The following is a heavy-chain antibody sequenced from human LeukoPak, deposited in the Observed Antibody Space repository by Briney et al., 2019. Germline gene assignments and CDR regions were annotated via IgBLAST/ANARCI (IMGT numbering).Heavy chain of an antibody. Sequence: ASVKVSCKASGYTFTGYYMHWVRQAPGQGLEWMGWISAYNGNTNYAQKLQGRVTMTTDTSTSTAYMELRSLRSDDTAVYYCARDLNYDSSGYYLGGDYWGQGTLVTVSS. CDR1: GYTFTGYY. J-gene: IGHJ4*02. CDR2: ISAYNGNT. V-gene: IGHV1-18*04. CDR3: ARDLNYDSSGYYLGGDY. D-gene: IGHD3-22*01.